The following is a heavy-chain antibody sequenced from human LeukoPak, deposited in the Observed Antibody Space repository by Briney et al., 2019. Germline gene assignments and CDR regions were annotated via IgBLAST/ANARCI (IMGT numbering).Heavy chain of an antibody. V-gene: IGHV3-30*18. Sequence: GGSLRLSCAASGFTFSSYGMHWVRQAPGKGLEWVAVISYDGSNKYYADSVKGRFTISRDNSKNTLYLQMNSLRAEGTAVYYCAKVRFDYWGQGTLVTVSS. CDR3: AKVRFDY. CDR1: GFTFSSYG. CDR2: ISYDGSNK. J-gene: IGHJ4*02.